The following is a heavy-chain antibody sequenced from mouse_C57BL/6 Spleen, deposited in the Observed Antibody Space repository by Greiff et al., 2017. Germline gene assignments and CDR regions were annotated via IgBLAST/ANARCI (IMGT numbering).Heavy chain of an antibody. CDR2: IYPGSGST. V-gene: IGHV1-55*01. CDR3: ARKGLGYYWYFDV. J-gene: IGHJ1*03. D-gene: IGHD2-2*01. Sequence: VKLVESGAELVKPGASVKMSCKASGYTFTSYWITWVKQRPGQGLEWIGDIYPGSGSTNYNEKFKSKAALTVDTSSSTAYMQLSSLTSEDSAVYYCARKGLGYYWYFDVWGTGTTVTVSS. CDR1: GYTFTSYW.